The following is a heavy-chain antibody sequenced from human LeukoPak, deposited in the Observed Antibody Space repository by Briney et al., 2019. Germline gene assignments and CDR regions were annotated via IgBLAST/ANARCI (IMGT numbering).Heavy chain of an antibody. CDR1: GGSISSYY. CDR2: IYYSGST. Sequence: ASETLSLTCTVSGGSISSYYWSWIRQPPGKGLEWVGYIYYSGSTNYNPSLKGRVTISVDTSKNQFSLKLSSVTAADTAVYYCARDPYRSSGFDYWGQGTLVTVSS. D-gene: IGHD6-13*01. J-gene: IGHJ4*02. V-gene: IGHV4-59*01. CDR3: ARDPYRSSGFDY.